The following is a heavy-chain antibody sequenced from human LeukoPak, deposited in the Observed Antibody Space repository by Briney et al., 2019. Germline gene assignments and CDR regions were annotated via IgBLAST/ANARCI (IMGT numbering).Heavy chain of an antibody. CDR3: ARHLSRYSGSFNFDY. Sequence: SETLSLTCTVSGGSISSYYWSWVRQPPGKGLEWIGYIYYSGSTNYNPSLKSRVTISVDTSKNQFSLKLSSVTAADTAVYYCARHLSRYSGSFNFDYWGQGTLVTVSS. D-gene: IGHD1-26*01. J-gene: IGHJ4*02. CDR2: IYYSGST. CDR1: GGSISSYY. V-gene: IGHV4-59*08.